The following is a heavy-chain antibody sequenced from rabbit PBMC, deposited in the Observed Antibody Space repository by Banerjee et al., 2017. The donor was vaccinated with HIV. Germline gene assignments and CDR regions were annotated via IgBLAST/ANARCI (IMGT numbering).Heavy chain of an antibody. V-gene: IGHV1S40*01. CDR2: IYAGSSGIT. CDR3: ARDLAGVIGWNFNL. Sequence: QSLEESGGDLVKPEGSLTLTCKASGFDFSGNALCWFRQAPGKGPEWIGTIYAGSSGITDYASWVNGRFTISKTSWTTVTLQMTSLTAADTASYFCARDLAGVIGWNFNLWGPGTLVTVS. CDR1: GFDFSGNA. D-gene: IGHD4-1*01. J-gene: IGHJ4*01.